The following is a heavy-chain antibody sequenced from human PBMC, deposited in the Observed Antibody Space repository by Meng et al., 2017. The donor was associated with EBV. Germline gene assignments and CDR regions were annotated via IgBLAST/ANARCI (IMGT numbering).Heavy chain of an antibody. CDR1: GGPVRYHA. J-gene: IGHJ4*02. Sequence: QVQLVESGGWVKELGSSVKVACKTSGGPVRYHAISWVRQAPGQGLEWLGGFLPRLGAPNYAQKFHGRVKITADESTSTHYMDLSSLRSEDTAIYYCASESGRGYTPDYWGQGTLVTVSS. D-gene: IGHD3-10*01. CDR2: FLPRLGAP. CDR3: ASESGRGYTPDY. V-gene: IGHV1-69*01.